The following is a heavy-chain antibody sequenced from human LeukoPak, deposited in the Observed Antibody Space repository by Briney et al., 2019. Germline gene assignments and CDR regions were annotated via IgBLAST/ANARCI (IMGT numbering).Heavy chain of an antibody. CDR3: VRLQAVTGNFDY. J-gene: IGHJ4*02. CDR1: GGSIGSSSFY. D-gene: IGHD1-20*01. Sequence: PSETLSLTCTVSGGSIGSSSFYWGWIRQPPGQGLEWIETINYSRDTYYNPSLKSRVTISVDSSRNQFSLKLSSVTAADTAVYYCVRLQAVTGNFDYWGQGALVTVSS. CDR2: INYSRDT. V-gene: IGHV4-39*07.